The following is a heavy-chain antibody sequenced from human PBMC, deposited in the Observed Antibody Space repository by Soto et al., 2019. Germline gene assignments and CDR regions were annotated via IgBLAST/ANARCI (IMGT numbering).Heavy chain of an antibody. J-gene: IGHJ5*02. D-gene: IGHD2-2*01. V-gene: IGHV4-34*01. CDR1: GRSFSGYY. CDR3: GRGGVIVVVPAAIGFDP. Sequence: PSETLSLTCAVYGRSFSGYYWSWIRQPPGKGLEWIGEINHSGSTNYNPSLKSRVTISVDTSKNQFSLKLGSVTAADTAVYYCGRGGVIVVVPAAIGFDPWGQGTLVTVSS. CDR2: INHSGST.